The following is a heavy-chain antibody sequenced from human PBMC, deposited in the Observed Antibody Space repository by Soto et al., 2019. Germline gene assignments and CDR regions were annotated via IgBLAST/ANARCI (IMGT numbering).Heavy chain of an antibody. CDR1: GFTFSSYA. CDR2: ISYDGSNK. Sequence: ESGGGVVQPGRSLRLSCAASGFTFSSYAMHWVRQAPGTGLEWVAVISYDGSNKYYADSVKGRFTISRDNSKNTLYLQMNSLRAEDTAVYYCARDRFVVVVAATPSFDYYGMDVWGQGTTVTVSS. CDR3: ARDRFVVVVAATPSFDYYGMDV. D-gene: IGHD2-15*01. J-gene: IGHJ6*02. V-gene: IGHV3-30-3*01.